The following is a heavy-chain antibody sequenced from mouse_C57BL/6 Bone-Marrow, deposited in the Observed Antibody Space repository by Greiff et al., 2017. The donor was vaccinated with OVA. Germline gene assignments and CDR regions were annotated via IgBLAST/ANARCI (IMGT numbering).Heavy chain of an antibody. J-gene: IGHJ2*01. D-gene: IGHD4-1*01. CDR2: ISSGGDYI. Sequence: DVHLVESGEGLVKPGGSLKLSCAASGFTFSSYAMSWVRQTPEKRLEWVAYISSGGDYIYYADTVKGRFTISRDNARNTLYLQMSSLKSEDTAMYYRTRGTGGVSFDYWGQGTTLTVSS. V-gene: IGHV5-9-1*02. CDR3: TRGTGGVSFDY. CDR1: GFTFSSYA.